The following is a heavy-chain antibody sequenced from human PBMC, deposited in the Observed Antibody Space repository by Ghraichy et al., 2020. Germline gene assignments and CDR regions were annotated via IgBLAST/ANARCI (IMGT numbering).Heavy chain of an antibody. Sequence: SGPTLVQPTQTLTLTCTFSGFSLSTSGVGVGWIRQPPGKALEWVALMYWGDDRRYSPSLKSRLTITKDTSKNQVVLTMTNMDPADTATYFCAHTRTYYDTLTGYGAFDIWGQGTLVTVSS. CDR2: MYWGDDR. CDR1: GFSLSTSGVG. V-gene: IGHV2-5*02. J-gene: IGHJ3*02. D-gene: IGHD3-9*01. CDR3: AHTRTYYDTLTGYGAFDI.